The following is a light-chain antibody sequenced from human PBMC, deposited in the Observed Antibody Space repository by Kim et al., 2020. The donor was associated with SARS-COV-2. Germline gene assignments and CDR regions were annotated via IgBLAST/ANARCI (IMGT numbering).Light chain of an antibody. CDR2: LQDSGSY. Sequence: QPVLTQSSSASASLGSSVKLTCTLSSGHSTYMIAWHQQQPGKAPRYLMSLQDSGSYDKGSGVSDRFSGSSSGADRYLTISSLPSEDEAEYYCQTWDSYVVFGGGTQLTGL. CDR3: QTWDSYVV. J-gene: IGLJ2*01. V-gene: IGLV4-60*03. CDR1: SGHSTYM.